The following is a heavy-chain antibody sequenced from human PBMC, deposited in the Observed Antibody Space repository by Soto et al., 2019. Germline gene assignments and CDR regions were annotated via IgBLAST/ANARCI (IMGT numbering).Heavy chain of an antibody. V-gene: IGHV1-18*01. CDR3: AREGYPFDY. CDR1: GYTLTSYG. D-gene: IGHD5-12*01. CDR2: ISGYNGKT. Sequence: ASGKVSCKGSGYTLTSYGISGVRQAPRQGLEWMGWISGYNGKTNYAQKVQDRVTMTTDTSTSTVYLELRSLRFDDTAVYYCAREGYPFDYWGQGTLVTVSS. J-gene: IGHJ4*02.